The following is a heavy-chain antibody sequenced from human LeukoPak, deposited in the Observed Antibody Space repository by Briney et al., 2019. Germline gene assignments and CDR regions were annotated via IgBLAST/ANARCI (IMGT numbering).Heavy chain of an antibody. J-gene: IGHJ4*02. CDR3: AKDRGEMATVPEI. D-gene: IGHD5-24*01. CDR1: GFTFSNYW. V-gene: IGHV3-30*18. CDR2: ISFDGSYK. Sequence: PGGSLRLSCAASGFTFSNYWMSWVRQAPGKGLQWVAHISFDGSYKYYADSIKGRFTISRDNSKNTLYLQMNSLRVEDTAIYYCAKDRGEMATVPEIWGQGTLVTVSS.